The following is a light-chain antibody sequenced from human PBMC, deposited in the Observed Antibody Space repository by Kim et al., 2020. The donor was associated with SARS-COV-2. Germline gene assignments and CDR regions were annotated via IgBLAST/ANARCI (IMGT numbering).Light chain of an antibody. Sequence: ALGQTVKITCQRDSLRKYYATWYQQKSRPAPVLVVYDENERPAGIPDRFSGSTLGNTASLTITGAQAEDEADYYCGSRDTSGNLVVFGGGTQLTVL. CDR1: SLRKYY. CDR2: DEN. CDR3: GSRDTSGNLVV. J-gene: IGLJ2*01. V-gene: IGLV3-19*01.